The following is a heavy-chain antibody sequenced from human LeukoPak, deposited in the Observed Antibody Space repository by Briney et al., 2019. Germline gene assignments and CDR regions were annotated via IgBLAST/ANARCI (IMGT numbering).Heavy chain of an antibody. Sequence: QPGGSLRLSCAASGFTFSSYGMHWVRQAPGKGLEWVAVISYDGSNKYYADSVKGRFTISRDNSKNTLYLQMNSLRAEDTAVYYCAKDGEWQQLPRDYYYYYMDVWGKGTTVTVSS. J-gene: IGHJ6*03. V-gene: IGHV3-30*18. CDR3: AKDGEWQQLPRDYYYYYMDV. D-gene: IGHD6-13*01. CDR1: GFTFSSYG. CDR2: ISYDGSNK.